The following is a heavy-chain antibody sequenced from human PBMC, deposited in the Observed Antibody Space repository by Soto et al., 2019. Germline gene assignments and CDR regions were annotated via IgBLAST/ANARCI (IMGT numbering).Heavy chain of an antibody. CDR3: ARDLSWPLVCFYS. CDR1: GYTFTSYT. D-gene: IGHD2-8*01. CDR2: INVGNGDT. Sequence: ASVKVSCKASGYTFTSYTIHWVRQAAGQRLEWMGWINVGNGDTKYSQNFQGRVTISRDTSANTAYMELSSLRSEDTAVYYCARDLSWPLVCFYSWGQGTLVTV. V-gene: IGHV1-3*01. J-gene: IGHJ4*02.